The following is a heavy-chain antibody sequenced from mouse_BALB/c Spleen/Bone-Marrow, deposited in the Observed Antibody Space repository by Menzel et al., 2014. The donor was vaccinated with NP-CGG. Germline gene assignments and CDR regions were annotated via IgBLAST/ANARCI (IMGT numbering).Heavy chain of an antibody. V-gene: IGHV1S81*02. CDR3: SRGRRDALDY. J-gene: IGHJ4*01. CDR1: GYTFTSYY. CDR2: INPSNGGT. Sequence: VQLQQSGAELVKPGASVKLSCKASGYTFTSYYMYWVKQRPGQDLEWFGEINPSNGGTNFNEKFKNKATLTVDKSSSTAYMQLSSLTSEDSAVYYCSRGRRDALDYWGQGTSVTVSS.